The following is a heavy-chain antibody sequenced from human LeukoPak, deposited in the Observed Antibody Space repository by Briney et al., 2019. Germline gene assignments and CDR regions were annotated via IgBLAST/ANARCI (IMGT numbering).Heavy chain of an antibody. D-gene: IGHD5-24*01. CDR3: ATPSEMATISGGRYFDY. Sequence: ASVKVSCKAFGYTFTSNYMHWVRQAPGQGPEWMGVISPSGGSTTYAQKFQGRVTLTRDMSTSTDYLELSSLRSEDTAVYYCATPSEMATISGGRYFDYWGQGTLVTVSS. V-gene: IGHV1-46*01. CDR1: GYTFTSNY. J-gene: IGHJ4*02. CDR2: ISPSGGST.